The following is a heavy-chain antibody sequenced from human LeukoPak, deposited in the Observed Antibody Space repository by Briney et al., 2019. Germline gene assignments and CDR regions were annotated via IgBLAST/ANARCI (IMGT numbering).Heavy chain of an antibody. V-gene: IGHV4-39*07. CDR1: GGSISSSSYY. CDR3: ARETSILRYFDWSYFDY. J-gene: IGHJ4*02. D-gene: IGHD3-9*01. Sequence: PSETLSLTRTVSGGSISSSSYYWGWIRQPPGKGLEWIGSIYYSGSTYYNPSLKSRVTISVDTSKNQFSLKLSSVTAADTAVYYCARETSILRYFDWSYFDYWGQGTLVTVSS. CDR2: IYYSGST.